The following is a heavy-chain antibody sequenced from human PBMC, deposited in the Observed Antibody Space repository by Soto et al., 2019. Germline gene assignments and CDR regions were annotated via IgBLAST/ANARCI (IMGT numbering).Heavy chain of an antibody. CDR2: ISYDGSNK. CDR1: GFTFSTYG. J-gene: IGHJ4*02. V-gene: IGHV3-30*18. CDR3: AKGFSYSVIDY. Sequence: QVQLVESGGGVVQPGRSLRLSCAASGFTFSTYGMHWVRQAPGKGLEWVAVISYDGSNKYYADSVKGRFTIYRDNSKNTLYLQMSSRRAEDTAVYYCAKGFSYSVIDYWGQGNLVTVSS. D-gene: IGHD5-18*01.